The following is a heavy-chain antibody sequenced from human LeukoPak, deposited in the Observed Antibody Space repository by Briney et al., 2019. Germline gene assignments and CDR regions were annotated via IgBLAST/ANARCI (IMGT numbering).Heavy chain of an antibody. J-gene: IGHJ4*02. D-gene: IGHD4-17*01. Sequence: GGSLRLSCAASGFTVSSNYMSWVRQAPGKGLEWVSVIYSGGSTYYADSVKGRFTISRDNSKNTLYLQMNSLRDEDTAVYYCTRDPGPYGELSSAFDYWGQGTLVTVSS. CDR2: IYSGGST. V-gene: IGHV3-53*01. CDR1: GFTVSSNY. CDR3: TRDPGPYGELSSAFDY.